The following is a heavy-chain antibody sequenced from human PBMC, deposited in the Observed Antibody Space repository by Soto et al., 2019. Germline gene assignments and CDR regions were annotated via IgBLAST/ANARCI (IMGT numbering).Heavy chain of an antibody. J-gene: IGHJ6*02. CDR2: IYWDEDK. CDR1: GFSLNTNGMG. V-gene: IGHV2-5*02. Sequence: QITLKESGPTLVRPTQTLTLTCSFSGFSLNTNGMGVGWIRQPPGKALEWLAFIYWDEDKRYSPSLKTRLTVTTDTSKNEVVLTLTNLDPSDTGTYYWAGWNCESGLDVWGQGTTVTVSS. D-gene: IGHD1-7*01. CDR3: AGWNCESGLDV.